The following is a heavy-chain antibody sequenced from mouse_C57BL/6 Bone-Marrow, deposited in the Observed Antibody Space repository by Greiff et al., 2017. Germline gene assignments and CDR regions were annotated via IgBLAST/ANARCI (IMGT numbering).Heavy chain of an antibody. D-gene: IGHD1-1*01. J-gene: IGHJ2*01. CDR2: IHPNSGST. CDR1: GYTFTSYW. CDR3: AREGFNTTVVCDY. Sequence: QVQLQQPGAELVKPGASVKLSCKASGYTFTSYWMHWVKQRPGQGLEWIGMIHPNSGSTNYNEKLKSKATLTVDNSSSTAYMQLSSLTSEDSAVYYCAREGFNTTVVCDYWGQGTTLTVSS. V-gene: IGHV1-64*01.